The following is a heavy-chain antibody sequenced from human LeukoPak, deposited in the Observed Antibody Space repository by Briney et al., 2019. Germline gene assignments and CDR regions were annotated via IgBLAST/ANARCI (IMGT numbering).Heavy chain of an antibody. CDR1: GFTFSTYW. Sequence: RGGSVTLPCTASGFTFSTYWMDWVRQAPGKGLEWVANIKQDGSDKHYLDSVKGRFTISRDNAKNSLYLQMNSLRAEDTAVYYCARGPEYMSPFDYCGQGALITVSS. V-gene: IGHV3-7*01. CDR3: ARGPEYMSPFDY. CDR2: IKQDGSDK. D-gene: IGHD1-14*01. J-gene: IGHJ4*02.